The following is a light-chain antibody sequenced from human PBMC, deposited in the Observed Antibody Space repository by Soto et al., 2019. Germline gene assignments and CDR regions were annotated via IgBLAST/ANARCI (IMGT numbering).Light chain of an antibody. CDR2: EGT. V-gene: IGLV2-14*02. J-gene: IGLJ3*02. Sequence: QSVLTQPASVSGFLGQSITMSCTGSSSDVGTFNLVSWFQQHPGKAPNLLIFEGTKRPSGVSDRFSGSKSGNTASLAISDRRSEDEADYYCATWDDTLTGPSWVFGGGTKLTVL. CDR1: SSDVGTFNL. CDR3: ATWDDTLTGPSWV.